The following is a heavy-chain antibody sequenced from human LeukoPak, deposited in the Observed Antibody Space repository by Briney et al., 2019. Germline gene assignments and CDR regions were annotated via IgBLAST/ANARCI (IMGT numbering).Heavy chain of an antibody. CDR1: GGSISSYY. Sequence: SETLSLTCTVSGGSISSYYWSWIRQPAGKGLEWIGRIYTSGSTNYNPSLKSRVTMSVDTSKNQFSLKLSSVTAADTAVYYCARARCSGGSCYSDSGDWFDPWGQGNLVRVSS. J-gene: IGHJ5*02. D-gene: IGHD2-15*01. CDR3: ARARCSGGSCYSDSGDWFDP. V-gene: IGHV4-4*07. CDR2: IYTSGST.